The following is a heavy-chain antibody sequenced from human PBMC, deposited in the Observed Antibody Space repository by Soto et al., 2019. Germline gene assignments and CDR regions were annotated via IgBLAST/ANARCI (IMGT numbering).Heavy chain of an antibody. D-gene: IGHD3-3*01. Sequence: QPGGSLRLSCSASAFTFSSYWMHWVRQAPGKGLVWVSRINSDGSSTRYADSVKGRFTISRGNSKNTLYLQMNSLRAEDTAVYYCAKSPGGYYSLDIWGQGTMVTV. CDR2: INSDGSST. CDR1: AFTFSSYW. J-gene: IGHJ3*02. V-gene: IGHV3-74*01. CDR3: AKSPGGYYSLDI.